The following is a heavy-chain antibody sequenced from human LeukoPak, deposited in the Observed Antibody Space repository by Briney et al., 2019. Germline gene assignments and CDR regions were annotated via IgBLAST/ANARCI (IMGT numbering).Heavy chain of an antibody. J-gene: IGHJ4*02. Sequence: SETLSLTCTVSGGSISRYYWSCIRQPPGKGLEWIGYVYYSGSTNYNPSLKSRVTISVDTSKNQFSLRLSSVTAADTAVYYCASLGGSRSYYVDFWGQGTLVTVSS. CDR1: GGSISRYY. CDR3: ASLGGSRSYYVDF. CDR2: VYYSGST. D-gene: IGHD3-10*02. V-gene: IGHV4-59*08.